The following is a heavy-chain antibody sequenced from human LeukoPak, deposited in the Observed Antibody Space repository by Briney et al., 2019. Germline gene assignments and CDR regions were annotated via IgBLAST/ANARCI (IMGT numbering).Heavy chain of an antibody. Sequence: PGGSLRLSCAASGFTFSSYAMSWVRQAPGKGLEWVSAISGSGGSTYYADSVKGRFTISRDNSKNTLYLQMNSLRAEDTAVYYCAKVYGDYDGYYYYGMDVWGQGTTVTVSS. CDR2: ISGSGGST. J-gene: IGHJ6*02. CDR1: GFTFSSYA. D-gene: IGHD4-17*01. CDR3: AKVYGDYDGYYYYGMDV. V-gene: IGHV3-23*01.